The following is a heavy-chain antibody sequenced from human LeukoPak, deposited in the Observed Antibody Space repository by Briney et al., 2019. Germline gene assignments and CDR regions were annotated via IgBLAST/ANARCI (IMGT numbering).Heavy chain of an antibody. D-gene: IGHD3-22*01. CDR2: ITAYNGNT. CDR1: GYTFTSYG. J-gene: IGHJ4*02. Sequence: ASVKVSCKASGYTFTSYGISWVRQAPGQGLEWMGWITAYNGNTNYPQKLQGRGTMTTDTSTSTAYMELRSLRSDDTAIYYCARKLNYYDNSGYYLGYSFDYWGQGTLVTVSS. V-gene: IGHV1-18*04. CDR3: ARKLNYYDNSGYYLGYSFDY.